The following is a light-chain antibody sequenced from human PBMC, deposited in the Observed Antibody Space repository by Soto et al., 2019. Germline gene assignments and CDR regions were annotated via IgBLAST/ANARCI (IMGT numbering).Light chain of an antibody. CDR3: QQYNNWPRT. CDR2: GAS. Sequence: EIVMTQSPATLSVSPGERATLSCGASQSVSSNLAWYQQKPGQAPRLLIYGASTRATGIPARFSGSGSGTEFTLTISSLQSEDFAVYYCQQYNNWPRTLGQGTKVDIK. J-gene: IGKJ1*01. V-gene: IGKV3-15*01. CDR1: QSVSSN.